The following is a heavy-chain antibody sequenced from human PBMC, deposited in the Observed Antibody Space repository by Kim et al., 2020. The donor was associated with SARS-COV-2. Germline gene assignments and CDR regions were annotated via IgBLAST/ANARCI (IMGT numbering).Heavy chain of an antibody. Sequence: ASVKVSCKASGYTFTSYGISWVRQAPGQGLEWMGWISAYNGNTNYAQKLQGRVTMTTDTSTSTAYMELRSLRSDDTAVYYCARDPFRLRLGELSRTPWWFDPWGQGTLVTVSS. CDR3: ARDPFRLRLGELSRTPWWFDP. V-gene: IGHV1-18*01. CDR1: GYTFTSYG. D-gene: IGHD3-16*02. CDR2: ISAYNGNT. J-gene: IGHJ5*02.